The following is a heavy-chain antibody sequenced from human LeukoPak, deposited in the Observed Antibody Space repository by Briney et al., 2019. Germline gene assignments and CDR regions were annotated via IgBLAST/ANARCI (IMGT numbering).Heavy chain of an antibody. V-gene: IGHV5-51*01. CDR2: IYPGDSDT. CDR3: ARLSLEIVGAAFPYYFDY. Sequence: PGESLKISCQGSGYRFTSYWIGWVRQLPGKGLEWMGIIYPGDSDTRYSPSFQGQVTISADKSISTAYLQWSSLKASDTAIYYCARLSLEIVGAAFPYYFDYWGQGTLVTVSS. CDR1: GYRFTSYW. J-gene: IGHJ4*02. D-gene: IGHD1-26*01.